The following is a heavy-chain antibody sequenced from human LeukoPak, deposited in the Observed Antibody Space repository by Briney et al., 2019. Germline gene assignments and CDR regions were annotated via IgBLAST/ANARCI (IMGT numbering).Heavy chain of an antibody. CDR1: GFTFSSYW. J-gene: IGHJ6*03. D-gene: IGHD2-2*01. Sequence: AGGSLRLSCAASGFTFSSYWMGWVRQAPGKGLEWVANIKQDGSEKYYVDSVKGRFTISRDNAKNSLYLQMNSLRAEDTAVYYCARVRYCSSTSCQDYYYYMDVWGKGTTVTVSS. V-gene: IGHV3-7*01. CDR2: IKQDGSEK. CDR3: ARVRYCSSTSCQDYYYYMDV.